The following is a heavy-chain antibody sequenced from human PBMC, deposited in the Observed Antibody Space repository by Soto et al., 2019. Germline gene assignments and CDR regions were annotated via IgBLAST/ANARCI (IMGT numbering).Heavy chain of an antibody. CDR1: DASVWSDSYF. J-gene: IGHJ4*02. CDR2: ISHTGDT. Sequence: ETLSLTCTVSDASVWSDSYFWTWIRQPPGKGLEWIAYISHTGDTNYNPSLKSRVTISIDTSRNQFSLTVTSVTAADTAVYFCARIVVGVTVDLWGQGSLVTASS. CDR3: ARIVVGVTVDL. V-gene: IGHV4-61*01. D-gene: IGHD1-26*01.